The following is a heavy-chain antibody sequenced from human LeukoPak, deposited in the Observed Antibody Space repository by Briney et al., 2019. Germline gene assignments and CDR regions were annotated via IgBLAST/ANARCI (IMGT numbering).Heavy chain of an antibody. D-gene: IGHD4-11*01. V-gene: IGHV3-53*01. CDR3: ARATSYYYYGMDA. CDR2: IYSGGST. CDR1: GFTVSSNY. J-gene: IGHJ6*02. Sequence: GGSLRLSCAASGFTVSSNYMSWVRQAPGKGLEWVSVIYSGGSTYYADSAKGRFTISRDNSKNTLYLQMNSLRAEDTAVYYCARATSYYYYGMDAGAKGPRSPSP.